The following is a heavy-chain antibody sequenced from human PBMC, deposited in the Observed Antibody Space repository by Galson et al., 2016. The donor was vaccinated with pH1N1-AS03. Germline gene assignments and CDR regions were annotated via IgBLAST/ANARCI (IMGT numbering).Heavy chain of an antibody. J-gene: IGHJ4*02. CDR3: ARGWLDYGGDSFLGWDH. Sequence: SVKVSCKASGYTFTNYGISWVRQAPGQGLEWMGWISAYNGNTNYAQKLQGRVTLTTDTSTSTAYMELRSLRSADTAVYYCARGWLDYGGDSFLGWDHWGQGSLVTVSS. V-gene: IGHV1-18*01. CDR1: GYTFTNYG. CDR2: ISAYNGNT. D-gene: IGHD4-23*01.